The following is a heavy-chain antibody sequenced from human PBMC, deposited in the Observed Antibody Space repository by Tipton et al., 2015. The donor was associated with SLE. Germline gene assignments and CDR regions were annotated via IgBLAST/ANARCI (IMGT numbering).Heavy chain of an antibody. CDR1: GGSFSGYY. CDR3: ARKRNGMGI. J-gene: IGHJ3*02. V-gene: IGHV4-34*01. D-gene: IGHD5-24*01. Sequence: LRLSCAVYGGSFSGYYWSWIRQPPGKVLEWIGEITHSGSTNYNPSLKSRVTISVDTSKNQFSLKLSSVTAADTAVYYCARKRNGMGIWGQGTMVTVSS. CDR2: ITHSGST.